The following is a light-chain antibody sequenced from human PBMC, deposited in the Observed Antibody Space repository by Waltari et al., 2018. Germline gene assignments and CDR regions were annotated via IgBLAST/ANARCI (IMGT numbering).Light chain of an antibody. CDR1: NIGVKS. V-gene: IGLV3-21*04. Sequence: SSVLTQPPSLSLAPGKTASITCGGNNIGVKSVPWYQQRPGQAPVLVIYDDSARPSGIPERFSGSNSGNTATLTISRVEAGDGADYYCQVWDSNTNHVIFGGGTKLTVL. CDR3: QVWDSNTNHVI. CDR2: DDS. J-gene: IGLJ2*01.